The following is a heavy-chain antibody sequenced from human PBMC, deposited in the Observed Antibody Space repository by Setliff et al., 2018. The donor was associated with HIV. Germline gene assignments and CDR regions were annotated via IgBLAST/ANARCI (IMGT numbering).Heavy chain of an antibody. Sequence: SETLSLTCTVSGGSISSQYWSWIRQTPGKGLESIGYVYNSGGTNYNPSLKSRVTISVDTSKNQFSLRLSSVTAADTAAYFCARVSTDYVWGSFLSSGPYYFDFWGQGALVTVSS. CDR1: GGSISSQY. V-gene: IGHV4-59*08. CDR3: ARVSTDYVWGSFLSSGPYYFDF. CDR2: VYNSGGT. J-gene: IGHJ4*02. D-gene: IGHD3-16*01.